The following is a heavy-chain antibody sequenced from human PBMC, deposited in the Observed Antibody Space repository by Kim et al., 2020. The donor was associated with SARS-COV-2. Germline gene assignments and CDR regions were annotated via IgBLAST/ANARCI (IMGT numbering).Heavy chain of an antibody. D-gene: IGHD1-1*01. V-gene: IGHV3-23*01. J-gene: IGHJ4*02. CDR1: GFTFSSYA. CDR2: ISGSGGST. CDR3: AKVQWGEMTEYNDY. Sequence: GGSQRLSCAASGFTFSSYAMSWVRQAPGKGLEWVSAISGSGGSTYYADSVKGRFTISRDNSKNTLYLQMNSLRAEDTAVYYCAKVQWGEMTEYNDYWGQGTLVTVSS.